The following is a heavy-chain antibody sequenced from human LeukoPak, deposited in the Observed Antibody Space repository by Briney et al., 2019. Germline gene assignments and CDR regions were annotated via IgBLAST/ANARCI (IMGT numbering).Heavy chain of an antibody. D-gene: IGHD6-13*01. CDR3: AKDHSSSWSNFDY. CDR1: GFTFSSYG. Sequence: PGGSLRLSCAASGFTFSSYGMHWVRQAPGKGLEWVAVIWYDGSNKYYADSVEGRFTISRDNSKNTLYLQMNSLRAEDTAVYYCAKDHSSSWSNFDYWGRGTLVTVSS. CDR2: IWYDGSNK. V-gene: IGHV3-33*06. J-gene: IGHJ4*02.